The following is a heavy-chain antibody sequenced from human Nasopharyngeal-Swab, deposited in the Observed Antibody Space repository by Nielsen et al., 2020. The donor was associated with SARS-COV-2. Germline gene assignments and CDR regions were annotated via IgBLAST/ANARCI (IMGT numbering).Heavy chain of an antibody. CDR2: IAESGGST. J-gene: IGHJ4*02. D-gene: IGHD4-11*01. Sequence: GESLKISCAASGFTFSSYAMSWVRQAPGKGLEWVSSIAESGGSTYYADSVKGRFTVSRVNSKNTLYLQMNSLRAEDTAVYYCAKDKFDYSNPAYFDYWGQGTLVTVSS. CDR3: AKDKFDYSNPAYFDY. V-gene: IGHV3-23*01. CDR1: GFTFSSYA.